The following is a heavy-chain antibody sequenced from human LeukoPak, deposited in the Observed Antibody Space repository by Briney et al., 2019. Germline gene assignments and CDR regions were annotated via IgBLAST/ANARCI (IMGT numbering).Heavy chain of an antibody. CDR2: IYYSGST. CDR3: ARLGVTANGY. Sequence: PSETLSLTCTVSGGSISSSSYYWGWIRQPPGKGLEWIGSIYYSGSTYYNPSLKSRVTISVDTSKNQFSLKLSSVTAADTAVYYCARLGVTANGYWGQGTLVTVSS. D-gene: IGHD2-21*02. CDR1: GGSISSSSYY. V-gene: IGHV4-39*01. J-gene: IGHJ4*02.